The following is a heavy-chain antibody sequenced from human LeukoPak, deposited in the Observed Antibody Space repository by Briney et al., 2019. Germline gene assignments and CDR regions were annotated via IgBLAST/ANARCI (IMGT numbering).Heavy chain of an antibody. J-gene: IGHJ6*03. CDR1: GGTFNSYS. V-gene: IGHV1-69*05. CDR2: IIPVFGTP. Sequence: EASVKVSCNASGGTFNSYSISWVRQAPGQGLEWMGGIIPVFGTPNYAQKFQGRVTITTDESTSTVYMEVSSLRSVDTAVYYCARVTLDNTPPCFSYMDVWGKGTTVTVSS. D-gene: IGHD2-15*01. CDR3: ARVTLDNTPPCFSYMDV.